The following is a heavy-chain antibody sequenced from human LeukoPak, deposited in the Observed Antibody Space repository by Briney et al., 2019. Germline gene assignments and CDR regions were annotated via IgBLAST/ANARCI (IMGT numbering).Heavy chain of an antibody. CDR1: GYTFTGYY. J-gene: IGHJ4*02. CDR2: INPNSGGT. D-gene: IGHD6-13*01. Sequence: ASVKVSCKASGYTFTGYYMHWVRQAPGQGLEWMGWINPNSGGTNYAQKFQGRVTMTRDTSISTAYMELSRLRSDDTAVYYCARDLGASIAAAGKVYYFDYWGQGTLITVSS. V-gene: IGHV1-2*02. CDR3: ARDLGASIAAAGKVYYFDY.